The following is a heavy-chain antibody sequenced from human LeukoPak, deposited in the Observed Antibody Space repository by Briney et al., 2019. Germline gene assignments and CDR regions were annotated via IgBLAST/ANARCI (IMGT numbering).Heavy chain of an antibody. Sequence: GGSLRLSCAASGFTFSDYYMSWIRQAPGKGLEWVSHISSSDNTINYADSVKGRFTLSRDDSRNTVYLQLNNLRVEDTAIYYCARASWVSDPDAVRWGQGTQVTVSS. CDR2: ISSSDNTI. CDR3: ARASWVSDPDAVR. V-gene: IGHV3-11*01. CDR1: GFTFSDYY. J-gene: IGHJ4*02. D-gene: IGHD3-10*01.